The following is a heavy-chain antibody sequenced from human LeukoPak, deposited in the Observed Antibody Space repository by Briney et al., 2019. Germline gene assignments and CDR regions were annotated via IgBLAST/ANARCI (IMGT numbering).Heavy chain of an antibody. CDR2: ISAYNGNT. CDR1: GYTFTSYG. D-gene: IGHD1-1*01. V-gene: IGHV1-18*01. Sequence: GASVKVSRKASGYTFTSYGISWVRQAPGQGLEWMGWISAYNGNTNYAQKLQGRVTMTTDTSTSTAYMELRSLRSDDTAVYYCARTGDWNDPYYYYGMDVWGQGTTVTVSS. CDR3: ARTGDWNDPYYYYGMDV. J-gene: IGHJ6*02.